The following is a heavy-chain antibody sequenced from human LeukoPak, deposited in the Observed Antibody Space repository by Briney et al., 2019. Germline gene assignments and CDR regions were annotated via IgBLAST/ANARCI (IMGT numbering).Heavy chain of an antibody. J-gene: IGHJ4*02. V-gene: IGHV4-39*07. Sequence: SETLSLTCAVSGASISGSGYYLGWIRQPPGKGLEWIGNIYYTGSTYYNASLQSRVTISIDMSKNQFSLKLSSVTAADTAVYYCARTSYGDYENWGQGTLVTVSS. CDR3: ARTSYGDYEN. CDR1: GASISGSGYY. CDR2: IYYTGST. D-gene: IGHD4-17*01.